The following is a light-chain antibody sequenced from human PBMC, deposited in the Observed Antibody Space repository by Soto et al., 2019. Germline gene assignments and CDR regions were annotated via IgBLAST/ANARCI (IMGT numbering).Light chain of an antibody. Sequence: QSALTQPASVSGSPGQSITISCTGTSSDVGRYNYVSWYQQHPGNAPKLVIYEVSNRPSGVSNRFSGSKSGNTASLIISGLPAEDEADYYCSSYRSSTVVFGGGTKVTVL. CDR1: SSDVGRYNY. V-gene: IGLV2-14*01. J-gene: IGLJ2*01. CDR2: EVS. CDR3: SSYRSSTVV.